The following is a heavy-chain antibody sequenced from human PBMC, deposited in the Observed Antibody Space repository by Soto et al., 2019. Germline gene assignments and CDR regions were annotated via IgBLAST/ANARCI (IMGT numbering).Heavy chain of an antibody. Sequence: EVQLVESEGGLVQRGGSLRLSCAASGFTFNYYWMHWVRQAPGQGLVWVSHIHSDGSTTTYADSVKGRFTISRYNAKNTLYLQMKSLRAEDTAVYYCVRCDKGGFDLWGQGTTVTVSS. D-gene: IGHD2-15*01. V-gene: IGHV3-74*01. CDR2: IHSDGSTT. J-gene: IGHJ3*01. CDR1: GFTFNYYW. CDR3: VRCDKGGFDL.